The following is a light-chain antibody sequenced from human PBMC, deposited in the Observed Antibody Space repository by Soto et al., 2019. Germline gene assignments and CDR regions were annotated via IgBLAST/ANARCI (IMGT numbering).Light chain of an antibody. V-gene: IGKV1-6*01. J-gene: IGKJ1*01. CDR2: GVS. Sequence: AIQMTQSPSSLSASVGDRVTITCRASQDIRNELGWYQQKPGKAPKALIYGVSSLQSGVPSRFSGSGSSTVFTLTISSLQPEDFATYYCLQDHNYPRTFGQGTKVEIK. CDR3: LQDHNYPRT. CDR1: QDIRNE.